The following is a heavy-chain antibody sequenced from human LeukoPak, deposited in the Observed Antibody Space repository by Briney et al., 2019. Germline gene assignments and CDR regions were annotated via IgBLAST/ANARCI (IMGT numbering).Heavy chain of an antibody. CDR2: INWNGGST. CDR1: GFTFDDYG. CDR3: ARGSQQYYYYYYYMDV. D-gene: IGHD4-11*01. V-gene: IGHV3-20*04. Sequence: GGSLRLSCAASGFTFDDYGMSWVRHAPGKGLEWVSGINWNGGSTGYADSVKGRFTISRDNAKNSLYLQMNSLRAEDTALYYCARGSQQYYYYYYYMDVWGKGTTVTVSS. J-gene: IGHJ6*03.